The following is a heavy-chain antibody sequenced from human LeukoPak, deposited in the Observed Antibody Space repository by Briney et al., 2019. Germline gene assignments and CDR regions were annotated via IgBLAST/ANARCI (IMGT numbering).Heavy chain of an antibody. CDR3: ARPATYYYDSSDYYFDC. J-gene: IGHJ4*02. V-gene: IGHV1-69*13. Sequence: GASVKVSCKASGGTFSSYAISWVRQAPGQGLEWMGGIIPIFGTANYAQKFQGRVTITADESTSTAYMELSSLRSEDTAVYYCARPATYYYDSSDYYFDCWGQGTLVTVSS. CDR2: IIPIFGTA. CDR1: GGTFSSYA. D-gene: IGHD3-22*01.